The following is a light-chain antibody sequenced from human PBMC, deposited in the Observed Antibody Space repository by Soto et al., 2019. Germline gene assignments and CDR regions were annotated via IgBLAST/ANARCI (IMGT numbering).Light chain of an antibody. J-gene: IGLJ2*01. V-gene: IGLV1-47*01. CDR2: RNN. Sequence: QSVLTQSPSASGTPGQRVTISCSGSSSNIGSNYVYWYQQLPGTAPKLLIYRNNQRPSGVPDRFSGSKSGTSASLAISGLRSEDEADYYCAAWDDSLSGYVVFGGGTQLTVL. CDR1: SSNIGSNY. CDR3: AAWDDSLSGYVV.